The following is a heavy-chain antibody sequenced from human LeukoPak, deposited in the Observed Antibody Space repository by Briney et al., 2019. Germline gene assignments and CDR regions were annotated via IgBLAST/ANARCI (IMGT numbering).Heavy chain of an antibody. J-gene: IGHJ4*02. CDR3: GRHFGGSSGSFYTDY. Sequence: PSETLSLTCSVSGGSVGSAGYYWTRIRQPPGKGLEWIGYVFSSGSTDYNPSLKSRVTISLDTSRNLFSLSLTSVTAADTAVYYCGRHFGGSSGSFYTDYWGQGTLVTVSS. V-gene: IGHV4-61*03. D-gene: IGHD3-10*01. CDR2: VFSSGST. CDR1: GGSVGSAGYY.